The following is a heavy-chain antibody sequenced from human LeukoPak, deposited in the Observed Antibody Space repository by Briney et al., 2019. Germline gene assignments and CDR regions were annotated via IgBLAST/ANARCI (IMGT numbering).Heavy chain of an antibody. CDR1: GFTLTGHT. V-gene: IGHV3-23*01. CDR2: IGGRDDRT. CDR3: AKDPNPLYDLWSGYK. Sequence: GGSLRLSCAASGFTLTGHTMTWLRQAPGKGLEWVSIIGGRDDRTYYADFVEGRFTTSRDNSKNILYLQMSSLRAEDTAVYYCAKDPNPLYDLWSGYKWGQGTLVTVSS. D-gene: IGHD3-3*01. J-gene: IGHJ4*02.